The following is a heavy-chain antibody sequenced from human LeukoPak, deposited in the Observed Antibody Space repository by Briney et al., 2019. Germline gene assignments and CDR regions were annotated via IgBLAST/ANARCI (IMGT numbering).Heavy chain of an antibody. CDR2: IRYDGSNK. CDR3: AKAGTLDTAMMHFDY. CDR1: GFTFSSYG. D-gene: IGHD5-18*01. V-gene: IGHV3-30*02. Sequence: PGGSLRLSCAASGFTFSSYGMHWVRQAPGKGLEWVAFIRYDGSNKYYADSVKGRFTISRDNSKNTLYLQMNSLRAEDTAMYYCAKAGTLDTAMMHFDYWGQGTLVTVSS. J-gene: IGHJ4*02.